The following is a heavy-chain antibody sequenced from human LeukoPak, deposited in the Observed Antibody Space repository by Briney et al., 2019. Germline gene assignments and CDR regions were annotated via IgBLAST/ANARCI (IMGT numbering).Heavy chain of an antibody. J-gene: IGHJ6*03. CDR3: ARGGGTLHYMDV. Sequence: PSETLSLTSNVSGDSISSYYWTWIRQPAGKGLQWIGRIFTSGSTSYNPSLKSRLTISLDMSKNQFSLKLTSVTAADTAVYFCARGGGTLHYMDVWGKGTTVTISS. CDR1: GDSISSYY. V-gene: IGHV4-4*07. D-gene: IGHD3-16*01. CDR2: IFTSGST.